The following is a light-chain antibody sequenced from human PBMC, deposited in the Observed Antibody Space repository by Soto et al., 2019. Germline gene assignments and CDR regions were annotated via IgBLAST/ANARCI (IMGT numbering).Light chain of an antibody. Sequence: EIVLTQSPGTLSLSPGERATVSCRASQSVSSSYLAWYQQKPGQAPRLLIYGASSRATGIPDRFSGSGSGTDFTLTISRLEPEDFAVYYCQQYGSSPPMTFGQGTKVDIK. J-gene: IGKJ1*01. CDR3: QQYGSSPPMT. V-gene: IGKV3-20*01. CDR1: QSVSSSY. CDR2: GAS.